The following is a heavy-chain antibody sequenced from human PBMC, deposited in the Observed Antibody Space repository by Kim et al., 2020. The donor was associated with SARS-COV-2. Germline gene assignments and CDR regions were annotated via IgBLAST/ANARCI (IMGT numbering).Heavy chain of an antibody. V-gene: IGHV3-9*01. J-gene: IGHJ4*02. D-gene: IGHD3-22*01. Sequence: SVKGRFTISRDNAKNSLYLQMNSLRAEDTALYYCAKDTDSSGYYALFDYWGQGTLVTVSS. CDR3: AKDTDSSGYYALFDY.